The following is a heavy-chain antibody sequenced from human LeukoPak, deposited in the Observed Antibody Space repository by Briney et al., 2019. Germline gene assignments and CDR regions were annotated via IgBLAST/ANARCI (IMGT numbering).Heavy chain of an antibody. Sequence: SETLSLTXSVSGGSISSYYWSWIRQPPGKGLEWIGYIYYSGSTKYNPSLKSRVTISVDTSKNQFSLKLTSVTAADTAVYYCARDLRTDRYYFEYWGQGTLVTVSS. CDR2: IYYSGST. CDR3: ARDLRTDRYYFEY. J-gene: IGHJ4*02. V-gene: IGHV4-59*01. CDR1: GGSISSYY. D-gene: IGHD3/OR15-3a*01.